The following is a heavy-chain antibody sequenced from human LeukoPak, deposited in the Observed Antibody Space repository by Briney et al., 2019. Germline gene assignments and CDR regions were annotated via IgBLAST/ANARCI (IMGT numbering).Heavy chain of an antibody. D-gene: IGHD3-10*01. CDR2: IFYSGNT. CDR3: ARSPSYYYADY. Sequence: SSETLSLTCTVSGGSISTSSYYWGWVRQPPGKGLEWIGNIFYSGNTYYNPSLKSRVTISVDTSKNQLSLKLSSVTAADTAVYYCARSPSYYYADYWGQGTLVTVSS. V-gene: IGHV4-39*07. J-gene: IGHJ4*02. CDR1: GGSISTSSYY.